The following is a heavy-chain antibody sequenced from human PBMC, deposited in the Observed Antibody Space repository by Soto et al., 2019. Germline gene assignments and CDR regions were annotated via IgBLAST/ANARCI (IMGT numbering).Heavy chain of an antibody. J-gene: IGHJ4*02. CDR3: SRAAGRNWNSLGY. CDR2: INPNSGGT. D-gene: IGHD1-7*01. V-gene: IGHV1-2*04. CDR1: GYTFTGYY. Sequence: QVQLVQSGAEVKKPGASVKVSCKASGYTFTGYYMHWVRQAPGQGLEWMGWINPNSGGTNYAQKFQGWVTMTRDTSISTAYMELSRLRSDDTAVYYCSRAAGRNWNSLGYWGQGTLVTVSS.